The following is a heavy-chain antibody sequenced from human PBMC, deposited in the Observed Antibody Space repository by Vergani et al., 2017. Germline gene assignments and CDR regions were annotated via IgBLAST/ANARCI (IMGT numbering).Heavy chain of an antibody. CDR1: GFTFSSYA. CDR3: ARAAITAGGESRIRFLEWLLYPWFDP. D-gene: IGHD3-3*01. CDR2: ISYDGSNK. J-gene: IGHJ5*02. Sequence: QVQLVESGGGVVQPGRSLRLSCAASGFTFSSYAMHWVRQAPGKGLEWVAVISYDGSNKYYADSVKGRFTISRDNSKNTLYLQMNSLRAEDTAVYYCARAAITAGGESRIRFLEWLLYPWFDPWGQGTLVTVSS. V-gene: IGHV3-30*01.